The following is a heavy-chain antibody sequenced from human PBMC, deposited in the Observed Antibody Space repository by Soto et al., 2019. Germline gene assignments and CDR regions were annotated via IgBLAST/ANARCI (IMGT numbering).Heavy chain of an antibody. CDR2: IYYSGST. CDR1: GGSVSSGSYY. J-gene: IGHJ4*02. D-gene: IGHD3-22*01. Sequence: SETLSLTCTVSGGSVSSGSYYWSWIRQPPGKGLEWIGYIYYSGSTNYNPSLKSRVTISVDTSKNQFSLKLSSVTAADTAVYYCARDSRDYYDSSGSQALDYWGQGTLVTVS. CDR3: ARDSRDYYDSSGSQALDY. V-gene: IGHV4-61*01.